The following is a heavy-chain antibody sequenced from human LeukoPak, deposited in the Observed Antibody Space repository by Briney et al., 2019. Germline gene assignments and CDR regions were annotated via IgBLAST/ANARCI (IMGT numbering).Heavy chain of an antibody. CDR3: ARGRSSGWRN. CDR2: IYTSGTT. V-gene: IGHV4-4*07. Sequence: SETLSLTCTVSGGSISNYYWSWIRQPAGKGLEWIGRIYTSGTTHYNPSLKSRVTMSVDTSKNQFSLNLSSVTAADTAVYYCARGRSSGWRNWDQGTLVTVSS. J-gene: IGHJ4*02. D-gene: IGHD6-19*01. CDR1: GGSISNYY.